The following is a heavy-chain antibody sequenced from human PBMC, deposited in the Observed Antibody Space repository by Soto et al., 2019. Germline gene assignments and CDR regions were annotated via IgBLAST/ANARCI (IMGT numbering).Heavy chain of an antibody. Sequence: EVQVLESGGGLVQPGGSLRLSCAGSGFTFINYAMNWVRQAPGKGLEWVSSISGGGDAAFFPDSVRGRFTISRGNSKNTVTLQMNSLGVADTAVYYCARKILGSTTRPNYWYFDLWGRGTLVTVSS. CDR3: ARKILGSTTRPNYWYFDL. D-gene: IGHD7-27*01. V-gene: IGHV3-23*01. J-gene: IGHJ2*01. CDR2: ISGGGDAA. CDR1: GFTFINYA.